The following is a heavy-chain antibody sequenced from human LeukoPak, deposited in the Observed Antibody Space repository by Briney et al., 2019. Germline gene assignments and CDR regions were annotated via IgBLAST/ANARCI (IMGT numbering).Heavy chain of an antibody. CDR1: GYTFTGYY. J-gene: IGHJ4*02. D-gene: IGHD3-10*01. CDR2: INPNSGGT. V-gene: IGHV1-2*02. CDR3: ARSYGSVAYFDY. Sequence: ASVKVSCKASGYTFTGYYMHWVRQAPGQGLEWMGWINPNSGGTNYAQKFQGRVTMTRDTSISTAYMELSRLRSDDTAVYYCARSYGSVAYFDYWGQGTLVTVSS.